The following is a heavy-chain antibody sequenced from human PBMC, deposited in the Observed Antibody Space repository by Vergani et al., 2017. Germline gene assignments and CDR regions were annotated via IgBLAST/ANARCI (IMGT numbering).Heavy chain of an antibody. Sequence: QVQLVESGGGVVQPGTSLRLSCVVSGFALNRHAMYWVRQAPGKGLEWVVGISFDGTNEYYPDLVKGRFTISRDIAKNTLYLQVRSLRAEDTGVYYCARDRYYLGSGSYAYFYYYGLDVWGQGTAVTVSS. CDR3: ARDRYYLGSGSYAYFYYYGLDV. J-gene: IGHJ6*02. D-gene: IGHD3-10*01. CDR2: ISFDGTNE. V-gene: IGHV3-30-3*01. CDR1: GFALNRHA.